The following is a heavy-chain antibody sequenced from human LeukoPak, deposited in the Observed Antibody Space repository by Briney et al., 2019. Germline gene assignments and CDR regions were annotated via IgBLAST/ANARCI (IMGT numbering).Heavy chain of an antibody. CDR2: INYDGVTT. CDR3: ARDPPLGYCSSSSCPHLDY. V-gene: IGHV3-74*01. CDR1: GFTFSSYW. J-gene: IGHJ4*02. D-gene: IGHD2-2*01. Sequence: GGSLRLSCAASGFTFSSYWMHWVRQAPGKGLMYVSRINYDGVTTRYADSVTGRFTISRDNAKNTLYLQMNSLRAEDTAVYYCARDPPLGYCSSSSCPHLDYWGQGTLVTVSS.